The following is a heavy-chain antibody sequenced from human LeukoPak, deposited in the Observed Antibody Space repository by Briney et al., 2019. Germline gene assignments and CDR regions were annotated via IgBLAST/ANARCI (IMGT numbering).Heavy chain of an antibody. V-gene: IGHV3-21*01. J-gene: IGHJ4*02. D-gene: IGHD3-10*01. CDR1: GFTFSSYS. CDR2: ISSSSSYI. CDR3: ARFNSDRPINYYGSGSLPPDY. Sequence: PGGSLRLSCAASGFTFSSYSMNWVRQAPGKGLEWVSSISSSSSYIYYADSVKGRFTISRDNAKNSLYLQMNSLRAEDTAVYHCARFNSDRPINYYGSGSLPPDYWGQGTLVTVSS.